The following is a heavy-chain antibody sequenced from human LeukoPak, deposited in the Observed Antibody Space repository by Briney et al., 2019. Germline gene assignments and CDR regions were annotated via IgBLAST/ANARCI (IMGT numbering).Heavy chain of an antibody. J-gene: IGHJ3*02. Sequence: GGSLRLSCRASGFTFSDYCMSWVRQSPGKGPEWVANIKQDGSDKYYVDSVKGRFTISRDNAKNALYLQVNSLRPEDTAVYYCARDEADRDFWSGSPIWGQGTMVTVSS. CDR3: ARDEADRDFWSGSPI. V-gene: IGHV3-7*01. CDR1: GFTFSDYC. D-gene: IGHD3-3*01. CDR2: IKQDGSDK.